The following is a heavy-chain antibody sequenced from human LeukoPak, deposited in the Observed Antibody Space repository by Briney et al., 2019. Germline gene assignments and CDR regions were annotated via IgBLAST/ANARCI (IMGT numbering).Heavy chain of an antibody. Sequence: SVKVPCKASGGTFSSYAISWVRQAPGQGLEWMGGIIPIFGTANYAQKFQGRVTITADESTSTAYMELSSLRSEDTAVYYCARDRDDILTGSVWFDPWGQGTLVTVSS. J-gene: IGHJ5*02. CDR1: GGTFSSYA. CDR2: IIPIFGTA. V-gene: IGHV1-69*13. CDR3: ARDRDDILTGSVWFDP. D-gene: IGHD3-9*01.